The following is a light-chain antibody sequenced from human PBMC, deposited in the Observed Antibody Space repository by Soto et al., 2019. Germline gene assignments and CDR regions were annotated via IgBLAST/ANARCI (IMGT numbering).Light chain of an antibody. Sequence: QSALTQPASVSGSPGQSSTISCTGTSSDVGGYNFVSWYQQHPGKAPKLMIYEVNNRPSGVSNRFSGSKSGNTASLTISGLQAEDEADYYCSSWTSSTTQVLGGGTKLTVL. J-gene: IGLJ3*02. CDR1: SSDVGGYNF. CDR3: SSWTSSTTQV. V-gene: IGLV2-14*01. CDR2: EVN.